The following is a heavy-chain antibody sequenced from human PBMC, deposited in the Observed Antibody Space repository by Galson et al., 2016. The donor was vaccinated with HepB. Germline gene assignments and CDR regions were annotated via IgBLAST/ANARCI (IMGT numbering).Heavy chain of an antibody. J-gene: IGHJ6*02. CDR3: ARDRWVAAPRSGGSYYYGIDV. Sequence: SLRLSCAASGFSFSGHWMYWVRQAPGKGLEWVANIKQDGSAKYYVDSVKGRFTISRDNAKNSLYLQMNSLRVEDTAVYYCARDRWVAAPRSGGSYYYGIDVWGQGSTVTVSS. CDR2: IKQDGSAK. V-gene: IGHV3-7*01. CDR1: GFSFSGHW. D-gene: IGHD2-15*01.